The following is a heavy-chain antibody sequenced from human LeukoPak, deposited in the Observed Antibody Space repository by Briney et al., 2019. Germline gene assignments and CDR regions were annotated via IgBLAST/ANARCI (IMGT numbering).Heavy chain of an antibody. CDR2: IKQDGSEK. J-gene: IGHJ4*02. CDR3: ATETAMVIY. V-gene: IGHV3-7*01. D-gene: IGHD5-18*01. CDR1: GFTLSSYW. Sequence: GGSLRLSCAASGFTLSSYWMSWVRQAPGKGLEWVANIKQDGSEKYYVDSVKGRFTISRDNAKNSLYLQMNSLRAEDTAVYYCATETAMVIYWGQGTLVTVSS.